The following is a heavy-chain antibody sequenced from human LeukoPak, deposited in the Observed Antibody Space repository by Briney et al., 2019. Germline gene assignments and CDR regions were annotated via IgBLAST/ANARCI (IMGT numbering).Heavy chain of an antibody. CDR3: ARCGSSSGWWGSHDY. J-gene: IGHJ4*02. CDR1: GGSISSYY. V-gene: IGHV4-59*01. CDR2: IYYSGST. Sequence: PSETLSLTCTVSGGSISSYYWSWIRQPPGKGLEWIGYIYYSGSTNYNPSLKSRVTISVDTSKNQFSLKLSSVTAADTAVYYCARCGSSSGWWGSHDYWGQGTLVTVSS. D-gene: IGHD6-6*01.